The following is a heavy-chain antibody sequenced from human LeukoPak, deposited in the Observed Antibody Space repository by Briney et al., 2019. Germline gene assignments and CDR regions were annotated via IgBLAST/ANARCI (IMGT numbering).Heavy chain of an antibody. D-gene: IGHD2-15*01. J-gene: IGHJ4*02. CDR3: TRVDGSPDY. CDR1: GYTFTRYD. V-gene: IGHV1-8*03. CDR2: INLKSGNT. Sequence: ASVKVSCKASGYTFTRYDINWVRQAIGQGLEWMGWINLKSGNTGHAQKFQGRVTITRDTSISTVYLELSSLRSEDTALYFCTRVDGSPDYWGQGTLVTVSS.